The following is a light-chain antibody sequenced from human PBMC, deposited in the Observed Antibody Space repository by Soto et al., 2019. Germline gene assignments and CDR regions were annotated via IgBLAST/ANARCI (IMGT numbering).Light chain of an antibody. CDR1: SSYIGNNY. J-gene: IGLJ1*01. CDR2: DNN. Sequence: QSVLTQPPSGSAVPGQKGTISCSGSSSYIGNNYVSWYQQLPGTAPKLLIYDNNKRPSGIPDRFSGSKSGTSATLGITGLQTGDEADYYCGTWDSSLSAYVFGTGTKVTVL. CDR3: GTWDSSLSAYV. V-gene: IGLV1-51*01.